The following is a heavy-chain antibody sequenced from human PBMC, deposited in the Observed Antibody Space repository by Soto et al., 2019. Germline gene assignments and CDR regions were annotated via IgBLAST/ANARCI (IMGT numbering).Heavy chain of an antibody. CDR1: GFTFSSYS. Sequence: LRLSCAASGFTFSSYSMNWVRQAPGKGLEWVSSISSSSSYIYYADSVKGRFTISRDNAKNSLYLQMNSLRAEDTAVYYCARDPDYSNYYYYGMDVWGQGTTVTVSS. V-gene: IGHV3-21*01. CDR2: ISSSSSYI. J-gene: IGHJ6*02. CDR3: ARDPDYSNYYYYGMDV. D-gene: IGHD4-4*01.